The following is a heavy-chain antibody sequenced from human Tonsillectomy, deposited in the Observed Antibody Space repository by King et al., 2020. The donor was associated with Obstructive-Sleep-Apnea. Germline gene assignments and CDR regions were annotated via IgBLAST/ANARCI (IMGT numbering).Heavy chain of an antibody. CDR1: GGSISSGGYY. CDR2: IYSSGDT. V-gene: IGHV4-31*03. J-gene: IGHJ4*02. D-gene: IGHD2-15*01. CDR3: ATGIAATWGFDY. Sequence: QLQESDPGLVKPSQTLSLTCSVSGGSISSGGYYWSWIRQHPGKGLEWIGYIYSSGDTYYNPSLTSRVSISVDTSKNQFSLKLTSVTAADTAVYYCATGIAATWGFDYWGQGTLVIVSS.